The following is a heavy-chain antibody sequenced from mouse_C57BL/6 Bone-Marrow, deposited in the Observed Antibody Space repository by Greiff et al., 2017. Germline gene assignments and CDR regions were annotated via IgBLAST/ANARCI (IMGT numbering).Heavy chain of an antibody. CDR1: GFNIKDYY. CDR2: IDPEDGET. V-gene: IGHV14-2*01. CDR3: ARERGY. J-gene: IGHJ2*01. Sequence: VQLQQSGAELVKPGASVKLSCTASGFNIKDYYMHWVKQRTEQGLAWIGRIDPEDGETKYAPKFQGKATITADTSSNPAYLQLSSLTSEDTDVYYCARERGYWGQGTTLTVSS.